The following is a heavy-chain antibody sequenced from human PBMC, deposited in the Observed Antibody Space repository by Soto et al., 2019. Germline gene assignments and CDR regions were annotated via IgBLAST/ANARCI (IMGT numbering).Heavy chain of an antibody. CDR2: VNLSGNT. V-gene: IGHV4-34*01. Sequence: SETLSLTCAVYGASFSPYHWSWIRQSPGKGLEWIGEVNLSGNTYYNPSFKTRVTMSVDASKNQFSLKMGSLTAADTAIYYCARSPPFINYVWGKSTYSGQGALGSVSS. CDR3: ARSPPFINYVWGKSTY. J-gene: IGHJ4*02. D-gene: IGHD3-16*01. CDR1: GASFSPYH.